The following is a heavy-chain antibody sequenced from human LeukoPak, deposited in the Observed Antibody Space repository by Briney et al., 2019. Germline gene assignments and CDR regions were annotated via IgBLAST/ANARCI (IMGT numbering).Heavy chain of an antibody. D-gene: IGHD5-12*01. J-gene: IGHJ5*02. Sequence: SETLSLTCAVYVGSSIGNSWGWIRRPPGKGRKGFGRVGNIGSTDYNPSLRSRVIVSVDTSKDQFSLKLSSVTAADTAVYYCARVDGWAYSGYDAFAFLRAPWGQGTLVTVSS. CDR2: VGNIGST. CDR3: ARVDGWAYSGYDAFAFLRAP. V-gene: IGHV4-34*01. CDR1: VGSSIGNS.